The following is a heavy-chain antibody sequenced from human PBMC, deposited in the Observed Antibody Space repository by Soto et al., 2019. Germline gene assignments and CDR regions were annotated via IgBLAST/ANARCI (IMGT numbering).Heavy chain of an antibody. CDR2: IYYSGST. CDR3: ARDPGGDYDILTGYSGFDY. J-gene: IGHJ4*02. V-gene: IGHV4-59*01. Sequence: QVQLQESGPGLVKPSEPLSLTCTVSGGSISSYSWSWIRQPPGKGLEWIGYIYYSGSTNYNPSLKSRVTISVDTSKNQFSLKLSSVTAADTAVYYCARDPGGDYDILTGYSGFDYWGQGTLVTVSS. D-gene: IGHD3-9*01. CDR1: GGSISSYS.